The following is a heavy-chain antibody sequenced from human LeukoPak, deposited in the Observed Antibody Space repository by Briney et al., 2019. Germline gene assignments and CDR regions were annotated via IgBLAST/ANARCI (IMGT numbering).Heavy chain of an antibody. CDR2: IKSDGSST. CDR1: GFTFRSYW. V-gene: IGHV3-74*03. D-gene: IGHD3-10*01. Sequence: GGSLRLSCAVSGFTFRSYWMHWVRQAPGKGLVWVSSIKSDGSSTTYADSVKGRFTISRDNAENTLYLQMYSLRVEDTAVYYCARISTMVRHYWGQGTLVTVSS. J-gene: IGHJ4*02. CDR3: ARISTMVRHY.